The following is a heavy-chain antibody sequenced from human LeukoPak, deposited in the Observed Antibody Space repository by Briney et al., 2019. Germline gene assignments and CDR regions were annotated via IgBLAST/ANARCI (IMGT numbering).Heavy chain of an antibody. V-gene: IGHV4-38-2*01. Sequence: SETLSLTCAVSGYSISSGYYWGWIRQPPGKGLEWIWSIYHSGSTHYNPSLKRRVTLSVDTAKNQFSLKHSCAPAADTAVYYCAGVPQFWYSRTPKGSSRSDPWGQGTLLTVSS. CDR3: AGVPQFWYSRTPKGSSRSDP. D-gene: IGHD6-13*01. J-gene: IGHJ5*02. CDR1: GYSISSGYY. CDR2: IYHSGST.